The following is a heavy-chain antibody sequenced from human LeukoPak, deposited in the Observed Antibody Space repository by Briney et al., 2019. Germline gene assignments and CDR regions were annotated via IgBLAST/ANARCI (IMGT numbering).Heavy chain of an antibody. CDR2: INPNSGVT. CDR1: GYAFTGYY. CDR3: ARDSGTEFDY. Sequence: ASVQVSCKASGYAFTGYYMHWVRPAPGQGLEWMGWINPNSGVTNYAQKFQGRVTMTRDTSINTAYMELSRLRSDDTAVYSCARDSGTEFDYWGQGTLVTVSS. V-gene: IGHV1-2*02. J-gene: IGHJ4*02. D-gene: IGHD1-1*01.